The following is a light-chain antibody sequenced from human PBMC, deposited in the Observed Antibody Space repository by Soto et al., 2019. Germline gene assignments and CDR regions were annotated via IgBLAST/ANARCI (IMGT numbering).Light chain of an antibody. Sequence: DIQMTQSPSSLSASVGDRVTITCRASQSISSYLNWYQQKPGKAPKLLIYAASSLQSGVPSRFSGSGSGTESTLTISSLQPEDFASYYCQQTYGTPWTFGHGTKVEIK. CDR3: QQTYGTPWT. CDR1: QSISSY. CDR2: AAS. V-gene: IGKV1-39*01. J-gene: IGKJ1*01.